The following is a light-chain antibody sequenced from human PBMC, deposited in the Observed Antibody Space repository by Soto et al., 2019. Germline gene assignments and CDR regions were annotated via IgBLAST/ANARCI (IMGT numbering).Light chain of an antibody. Sequence: SYELTQPPSVSVSPGQTASITCSGDKLGDKYACWYQQKPGQSPVLVIYQDSKRPSGIPERFSGSNSGNTATLTISGTQATEEADYYCQAWDSSTVVFGGGTKLTVL. CDR2: QDS. CDR3: QAWDSSTVV. J-gene: IGLJ2*01. V-gene: IGLV3-1*01. CDR1: KLGDKY.